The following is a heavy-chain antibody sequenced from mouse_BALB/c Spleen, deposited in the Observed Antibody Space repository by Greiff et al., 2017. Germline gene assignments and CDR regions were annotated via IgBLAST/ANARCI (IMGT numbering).Heavy chain of an antibody. CDR1: GFNIKDYY. CDR2: IDPENGDT. J-gene: IGHJ3*01. CDR3: NAPDSPGG. D-gene: IGHD3-2*01. Sequence: VQLQQSGAELVRSGASVKLSCTASGFNIKDYYMHWVKQRPEQGLEWIGWIDPENGDTEYAPKFQGKATMTADTSSNTAYLQLSSLTSEDTAVYYCNAPDSPGGWGQGTLVTVSA. V-gene: IGHV14-4*02.